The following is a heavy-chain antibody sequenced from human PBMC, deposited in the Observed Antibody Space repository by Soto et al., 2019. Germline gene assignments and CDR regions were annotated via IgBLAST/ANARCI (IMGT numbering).Heavy chain of an antibody. CDR3: ARDLRLDS. J-gene: IGHJ5*01. V-gene: IGHV4-31*03. CDR2: IYQSGTP. CDR1: GGSISSSSYY. D-gene: IGHD2-21*02. Sequence: PSETLSLTCTVSGGSISSSSYYWNWIRQYPGKGLEWIAYIYQSGTPYYNPSLKSRATISIDRSKNQFSLMLDSVTAADTAVYYCARDLRLDSWGPGTLVTVSS.